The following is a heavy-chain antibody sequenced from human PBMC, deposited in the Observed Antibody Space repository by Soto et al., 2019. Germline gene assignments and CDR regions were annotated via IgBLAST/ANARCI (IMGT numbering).Heavy chain of an antibody. D-gene: IGHD3-3*01. J-gene: IGHJ6*02. CDR2: ISGSGGST. CDR1: GFTFSSYA. V-gene: IGHV3-23*01. Sequence: GGSLRLSCAASGFTFSSYAMSWVRQAPGKGLEWVSAISGSGGSTYYADSVKGRFTISRDNSKNTLYLQMNSLRAEDTAVYYCAKDRPYYDFWSGYQPYYYGMDFWGQGTTVTVSS. CDR3: AKDRPYYDFWSGYQPYYYGMDF.